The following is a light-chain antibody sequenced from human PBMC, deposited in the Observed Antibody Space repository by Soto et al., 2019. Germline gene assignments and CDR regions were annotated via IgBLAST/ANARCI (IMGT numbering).Light chain of an antibody. CDR2: GAS. V-gene: IGKV3-15*01. Sequence: EIVLTQSPATLYVSPGGGATLSCRASQGVSSNVAWYQQKPGQAPRLLIYGASNRATDIPARFSGSGSGTEFTLTIGSLQSEDFAVYYCQQYHNWPPLTFGGGTKVEIK. J-gene: IGKJ4*01. CDR1: QGVSSN. CDR3: QQYHNWPPLT.